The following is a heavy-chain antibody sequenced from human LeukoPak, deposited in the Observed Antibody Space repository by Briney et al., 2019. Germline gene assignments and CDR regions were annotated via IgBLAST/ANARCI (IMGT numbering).Heavy chain of an antibody. V-gene: IGHV3-20*04. CDR3: ARDLTTSDN. Sequence: GGPLRLSCAASGFTFDDYGMSWVRQAPGKGLEWVSGINWSGGRTGYADSLKGRFTISRDNAKNTLYLQMNSLRDEDTALYYCARDLTTSDNWGQGTLVTVSS. D-gene: IGHD1/OR15-1a*01. CDR1: GFTFDDYG. J-gene: IGHJ4*02. CDR2: INWSGGRT.